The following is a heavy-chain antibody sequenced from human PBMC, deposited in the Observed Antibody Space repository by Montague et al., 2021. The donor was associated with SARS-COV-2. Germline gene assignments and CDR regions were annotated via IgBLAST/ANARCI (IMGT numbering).Heavy chain of an antibody. CDR2: IWYAGSTK. D-gene: IGHD6-13*01. J-gene: IGHJ3*02. V-gene: IGHV3-33*06. CDR3: AKDVPVAAAGWDDAFDI. CDR1: GFTFSSYG. Sequence: SLRLSCAASGFTFSSYGMNWVRQAPGKGLEWVAVIWYAGSTKYYADSVKGRFTISRDNSKNTLYLQMNSLRAEDTAVYYCAKDVPVAAAGWDDAFDIWGQGTMVTVSS.